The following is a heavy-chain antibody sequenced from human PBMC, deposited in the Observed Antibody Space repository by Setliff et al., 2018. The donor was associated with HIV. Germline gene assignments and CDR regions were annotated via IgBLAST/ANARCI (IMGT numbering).Heavy chain of an antibody. CDR2: IIPVFGTT. CDR3: ARGPEEGDCSGGSCYGNFDP. V-gene: IGHV1-69*13. Sequence: GASVKVSCKASGGRFSSYAMSWVRQAPGQGLEWMGGIIPVFGTTNYALKFPGRVTITADESTGTAYMELSSLRSEDTAVYYCARGPEEGDCSGGSCYGNFDPWGQGTLVTVSS. J-gene: IGHJ5*02. CDR1: GGRFSSYA. D-gene: IGHD2-15*01.